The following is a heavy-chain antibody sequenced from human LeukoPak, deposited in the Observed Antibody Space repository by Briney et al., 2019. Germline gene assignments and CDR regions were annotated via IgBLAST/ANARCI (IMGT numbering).Heavy chain of an antibody. J-gene: IGHJ6*02. Sequence: PGGSLRLSCAASGFTFSSYWTHWVRQAPGKGLVWVSRISSDGSSTTYADSVKGRFTISRDNSKNTLYLQMNSLRAEDTAVYYCAKAGYDFWSGPGGYYYGMDVWGQGTTVTVSS. CDR2: ISSDGSST. CDR1: GFTFSSYW. CDR3: AKAGYDFWSGPGGYYYGMDV. V-gene: IGHV3-74*01. D-gene: IGHD3-3*01.